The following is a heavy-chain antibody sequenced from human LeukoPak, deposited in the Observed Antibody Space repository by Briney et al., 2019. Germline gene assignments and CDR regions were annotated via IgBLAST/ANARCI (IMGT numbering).Heavy chain of an antibody. CDR3: ARGLTTATFDY. J-gene: IGHJ4*02. CDR2: IYHGDSDT. Sequence: GESLKISCEGSGYSFNNYWIVWVRQMPGEGLEWMGIIYHGDSDTRYSPSFQGLVTISVDKSISTAYLQWSSLKASYTAMYYCARGLTTATFDYWGRGTLVTVSS. CDR1: GYSFNNYW. D-gene: IGHD4-11*01. V-gene: IGHV5-51*01.